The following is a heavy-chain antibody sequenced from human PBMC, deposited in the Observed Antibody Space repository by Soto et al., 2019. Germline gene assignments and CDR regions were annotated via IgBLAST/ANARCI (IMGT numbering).Heavy chain of an antibody. V-gene: IGHV4-59*01. CDR2: IYYSGST. Sequence: QVQLQESGPGLVKPSETLSLTCTGSGGSISSYYWSWIRQPPGKGLEWIGYIYYSGSTNYNPSLKSRVTISVDTSKNQFSLTLSSVTAADTAVYYCARGRFSGYYYYYYMDVWGKGTTVTVSS. J-gene: IGHJ6*03. D-gene: IGHD3-3*01. CDR1: GGSISSYY. CDR3: ARGRFSGYYYYYYMDV.